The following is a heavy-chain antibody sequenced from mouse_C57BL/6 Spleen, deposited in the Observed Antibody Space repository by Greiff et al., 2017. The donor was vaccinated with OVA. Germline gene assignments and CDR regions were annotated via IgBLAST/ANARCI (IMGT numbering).Heavy chain of an antibody. J-gene: IGHJ2*01. Sequence: QVQLKQPGTELVKPGASVKLSCKASGYTFTSYWMHWVKQRPGQGLEWIGNINPSNGGTNYNEKFKSKATLTVDKSSSTAYMQLSSLTSEDSAVYYCARGIYYDYDGGDYFDYWGQGTTLTVSS. CDR3: ARGIYYDYDGGDYFDY. CDR1: GYTFTSYW. D-gene: IGHD2-4*01. V-gene: IGHV1-53*01. CDR2: INPSNGGT.